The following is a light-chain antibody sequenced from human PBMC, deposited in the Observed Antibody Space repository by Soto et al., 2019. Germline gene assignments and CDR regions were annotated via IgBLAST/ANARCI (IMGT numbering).Light chain of an antibody. CDR1: QTISSW. J-gene: IGKJ5*01. CDR2: KAS. Sequence: IQMTQSPSTLSASVGDRVTITCRASQTISSWLAWYQQKPGKAPKLLIYKASSLESGVPSRFSGSGSGTEFTLTISSLQPDDFATYYCQQLYRYPITFGQGTRLEI. V-gene: IGKV1-5*03. CDR3: QQLYRYPIT.